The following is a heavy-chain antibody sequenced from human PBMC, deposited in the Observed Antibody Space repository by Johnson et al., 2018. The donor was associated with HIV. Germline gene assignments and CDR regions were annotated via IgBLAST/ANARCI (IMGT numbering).Heavy chain of an antibody. CDR3: AKGPYGSAFDI. CDR1: GFTFGDYA. Sequence: VQLVESGGGLVQPGRSLRLSCTASGFTFGDYAVTWFRQAPGKGPEWVGFIRIKAYGGTTQCAASVKGRFTISRDNYKNTLYLQMNSLRAEDTAVYYCAKGPYGSAFDIWGQGTMVTVSS. CDR2: IRIKAYGGTT. J-gene: IGHJ3*02. V-gene: IGHV3-49*03. D-gene: IGHD4-17*01.